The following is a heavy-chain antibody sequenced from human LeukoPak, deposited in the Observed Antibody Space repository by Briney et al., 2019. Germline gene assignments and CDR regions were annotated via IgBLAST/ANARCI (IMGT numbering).Heavy chain of an antibody. CDR1: GYTFSSYG. CDR2: ISGYNDNT. V-gene: IGHV1-18*01. D-gene: IGHD3-10*01. CDR3: ARLMVRGVTTLSLRYNWFDP. J-gene: IGHJ5*02. Sequence: GASVKVSCKASGYTFSSYGISWVRQAPGQGLEWMGWISGYNDNTKYYAQKLQGRVTMTTDTSTSTAYMELSSLRSEDTAVYYCARLMVRGVTTLSLRYNWFDPWGQGTLVTVSS.